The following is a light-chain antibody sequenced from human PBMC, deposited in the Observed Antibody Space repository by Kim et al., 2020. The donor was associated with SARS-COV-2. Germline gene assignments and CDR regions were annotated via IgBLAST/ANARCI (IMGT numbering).Light chain of an antibody. J-gene: IGKJ4*01. CDR2: GAS. V-gene: IGKV3-20*01. CDR1: QTVISNY. CDR3: LQYGSSSLT. Sequence: PGERATLSCRASQTVISNYLAWYQQKPGQAPRLVIYGASSRATGIPDRFSGSGSRTDFTLTISRLEPEDFALYYCLQYGSSSLTFGGGTKV.